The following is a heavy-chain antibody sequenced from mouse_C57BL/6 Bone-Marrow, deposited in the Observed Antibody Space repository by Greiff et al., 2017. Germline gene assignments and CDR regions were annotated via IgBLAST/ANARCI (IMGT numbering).Heavy chain of an antibody. Sequence: EVQLVESGGGLVKPGGSLKLSCAASGFTFSSYAMSWVRQTPEKRLEWVATISDGGSYTYYPDNVKGRFTISRDNAKNNLYLQMSHLKSEDTAMYYCASPSNWEAYWGQGTLVTVSA. V-gene: IGHV5-4*01. CDR2: ISDGGSYT. D-gene: IGHD4-1*01. CDR3: ASPSNWEAY. CDR1: GFTFSSYA. J-gene: IGHJ3*01.